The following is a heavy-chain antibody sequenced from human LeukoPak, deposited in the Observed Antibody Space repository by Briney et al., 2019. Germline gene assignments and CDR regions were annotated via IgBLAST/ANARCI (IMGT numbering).Heavy chain of an antibody. J-gene: IGHJ5*02. Sequence: SETLSLTCTVSGYSISSGYYWGWIRQPPGKWLEWIGSIYHSGSTYYNPSLKSRVTISVDTSKNQFSLKLSSVTAADTAVYYCARVAAAGISVWFDPWGQGTLVTVSS. D-gene: IGHD6-13*01. CDR2: IYHSGST. CDR3: ARVAAAGISVWFDP. V-gene: IGHV4-38-2*02. CDR1: GYSISSGYY.